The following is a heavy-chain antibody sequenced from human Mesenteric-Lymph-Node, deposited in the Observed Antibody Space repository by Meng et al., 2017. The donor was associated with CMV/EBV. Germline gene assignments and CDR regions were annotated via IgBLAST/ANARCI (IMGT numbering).Heavy chain of an antibody. CDR3: AREPVDTAMVSSYYYYGMDV. CDR2: MNPNSGNT. D-gene: IGHD5-18*01. CDR1: GYTFTGYY. V-gene: IGHV1-8*02. J-gene: IGHJ6*02. Sequence: ASVKVSCKASGYTFTGYYMHWVRQAPGQGLEGMGWMNPNSGNTGYAQKFQGRVTMTRNTSISTAYMELSSLRSEDTAVYYCAREPVDTAMVSSYYYYGMDVWGQGTTVTVSS.